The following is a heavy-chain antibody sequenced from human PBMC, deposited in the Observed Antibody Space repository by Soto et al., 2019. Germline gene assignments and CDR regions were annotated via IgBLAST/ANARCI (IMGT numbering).Heavy chain of an antibody. Sequence: SVKVSCKASGGTFSSYAISWVRQAPGQGLEWMGGIIPIFGTANYAQKFQGRVTITADESTSTAYMELSSLRSEDTAVYYCASCPQFNCYYYGMDFWGQGTTVTVSS. CDR2: IIPIFGTA. J-gene: IGHJ6*02. CDR3: ASCPQFNCYYYGMDF. CDR1: GGTFSSYA. V-gene: IGHV1-69*13.